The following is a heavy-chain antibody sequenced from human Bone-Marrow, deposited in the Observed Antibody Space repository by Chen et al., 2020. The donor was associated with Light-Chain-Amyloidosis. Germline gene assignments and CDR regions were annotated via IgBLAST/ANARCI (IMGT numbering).Heavy chain of an antibody. CDR3: AKGSFGRDGDY. D-gene: IGHD2-15*01. CDR1: GFPFDDYA. J-gene: IGHJ4*02. CDR2: ISWDGGST. Sequence: EVQLVESGGVVVQPGGSLRLSCAASGFPFDDYAMHWVRQAPGKGLEWVSLISWDGGSTYYADSVKGRFTISGDNSKNSLYLQMNSLRAEDTALYYCAKGSFGRDGDYWGQGTLVTVSS. V-gene: IGHV3-43D*04.